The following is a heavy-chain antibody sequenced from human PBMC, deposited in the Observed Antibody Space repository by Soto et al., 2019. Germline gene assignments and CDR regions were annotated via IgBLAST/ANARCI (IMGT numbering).Heavy chain of an antibody. CDR1: GFTFSSYS. D-gene: IGHD3-10*01. CDR3: ARHGAIGSGSNYYYYYGMDV. J-gene: IGHJ6*02. V-gene: IGHV3-48*04. CDR2: ISSSSSTI. Sequence: GGSLRLSCAASGFTFSSYSMNWVRQAPGKGLEWVSYISSSSSTIYYADSVKGRFTISRDNAKNSLYLQMNSLRAEDTAVYYCARHGAIGSGSNYYYYYGMDVWGQGTTVTVSS.